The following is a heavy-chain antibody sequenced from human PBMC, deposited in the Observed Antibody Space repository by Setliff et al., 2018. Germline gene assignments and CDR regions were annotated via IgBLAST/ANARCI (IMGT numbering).Heavy chain of an antibody. CDR1: GFSLSTSGVG. Sequence: SGPTLVNPTQTLTLTCTFSGFSLSTSGVGVGWIRQPPGKALEWLALIYWNDDKRYSPSLKSRLTITKDTSKNQVVLTMTNMDPVDTPTYYCARLLKGSYYNYYYYYMDVWGKGTTVTVSS. CDR2: IYWNDDK. V-gene: IGHV2-5*01. CDR3: ARLLKGSYYNYYYYYMDV. D-gene: IGHD3-10*01. J-gene: IGHJ6*03.